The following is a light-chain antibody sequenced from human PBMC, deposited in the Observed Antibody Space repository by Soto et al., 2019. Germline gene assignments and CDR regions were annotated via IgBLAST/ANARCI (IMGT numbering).Light chain of an antibody. V-gene: IGLV2-14*03. J-gene: IGLJ1*01. Sequence: LTQPASVFGSPGQSITISCTGTSSDVGGYNFVSWYQQHPGKAPKLMIYEVSNRPSGVSNRFSGSKSGNTASLTISGLQPEDEADYYCSSYTTSSTVVFGTGTKSPS. CDR2: EVS. CDR1: SSDVGGYNF. CDR3: SSYTTSSTVV.